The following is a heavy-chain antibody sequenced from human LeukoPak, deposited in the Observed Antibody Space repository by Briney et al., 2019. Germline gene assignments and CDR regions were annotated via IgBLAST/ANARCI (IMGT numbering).Heavy chain of an antibody. CDR3: AMTRGYSYGYLDY. J-gene: IGHJ4*02. CDR2: IYYTGST. V-gene: IGHV4-59*08. D-gene: IGHD5-18*01. Sequence: SETLSLTCTVSGRSISSFYWSWIRQPPGQGLEWLGYIYYTGSTNYNPSLKSRVTISVDTSKNRFSLKLSSVTAADTAVYYCAMTRGYSYGYLDYWGQGTLVTVSS. CDR1: GRSISSFY.